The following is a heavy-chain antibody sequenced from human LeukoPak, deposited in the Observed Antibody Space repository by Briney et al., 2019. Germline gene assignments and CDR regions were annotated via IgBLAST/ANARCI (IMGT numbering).Heavy chain of an antibody. V-gene: IGHV1-69*01. D-gene: IGHD6-19*01. CDR2: IIPIFGTA. CDR3: ARESSGWANWFDP. J-gene: IGHJ5*02. CDR1: GGTFSSYA. Sequence: GSSVKVSCKASGGTFSSYAISWVRQAPGQGLKWMGGIIPIFGTANYAQKFQGRVTITADESTSTAYMELSSLRSEDTAVYYCARESSGWANWFDPWGQGTLVTVSS.